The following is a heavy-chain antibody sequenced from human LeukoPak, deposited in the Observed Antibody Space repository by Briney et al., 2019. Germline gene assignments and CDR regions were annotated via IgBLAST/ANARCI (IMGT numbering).Heavy chain of an antibody. CDR3: ARVGPDI. J-gene: IGHJ3*02. Sequence: PGGSLRLSCAASGFIFTSHGMHWVRQAPGKGLEWVSSISSSSSYIYYADSVKGRFTISRDNAKNSLYLQMNSLRAEDTAVYYCARVGPDIWGQGTMVTVSS. D-gene: IGHD3-16*01. CDR2: ISSSSSYI. V-gene: IGHV3-21*01. CDR1: GFIFTSHG.